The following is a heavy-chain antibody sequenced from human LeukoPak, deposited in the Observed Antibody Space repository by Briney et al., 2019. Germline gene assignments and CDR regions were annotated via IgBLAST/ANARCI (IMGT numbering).Heavy chain of an antibody. Sequence: GGCLRLSCAASGFTFADYAMRWGRQTPGKGLEWVSGISWNSGNIDYADSVKGRFTISRDNAKNSLYLQMNSLRAEDTAVYYCARDPGSGYEEHFDYWGQGTLVTVSS. CDR3: ARDPGSGYEEHFDY. J-gene: IGHJ4*02. CDR2: ISWNSGNI. D-gene: IGHD5-12*01. CDR1: GFTFADYA. V-gene: IGHV3-9*01.